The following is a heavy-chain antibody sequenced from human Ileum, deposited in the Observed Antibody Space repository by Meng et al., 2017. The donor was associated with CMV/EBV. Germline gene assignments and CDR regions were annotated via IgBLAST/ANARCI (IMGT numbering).Heavy chain of an antibody. CDR1: GYPFPDYY. D-gene: IGHD1-26*01. J-gene: IGHJ4*02. CDR2: INPNNGGT. CDR3: ARRIMGATYTDY. V-gene: IGHV1-2*02. Sequence: CTASGYPFPDYYLPWVRQAPGQGLEWMGWINPNNGGTNYAQKFQGRVTMTRDTSISTAYMELSRLISDDTAVYYCARRIMGATYTDYWGQGTLVTISS.